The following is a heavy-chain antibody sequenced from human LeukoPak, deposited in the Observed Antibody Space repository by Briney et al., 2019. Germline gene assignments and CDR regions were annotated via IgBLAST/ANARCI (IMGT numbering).Heavy chain of an antibody. CDR3: ARGFWGWEVDY. J-gene: IGHJ4*02. D-gene: IGHD3-16*01. CDR2: IRNDGSNK. V-gene: IGHV3-30*02. CDR1: GFTFSSYA. Sequence: PGGSLRLSCAASGFTFSSYAMHWVRQAPGKGLEWVAFIRNDGSNKYYADSVKGRFTISRDNSKNTLYLQMNSLRAEDTAVYYCARGFWGWEVDYWGQGTLVTVSS.